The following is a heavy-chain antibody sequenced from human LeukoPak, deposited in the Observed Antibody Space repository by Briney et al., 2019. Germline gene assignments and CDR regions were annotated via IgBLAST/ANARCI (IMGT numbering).Heavy chain of an antibody. CDR1: GFTFSDYY. CDR3: ARRRYYDGSGYLE. D-gene: IGHD3-22*01. V-gene: IGHV4-38-2*01. Sequence: LRLSCAASGFTFSDYYMSWIRQPPGKGLEWIGTIYYSGRTYYSPSLKSRVTMSVDPSNNQFSLNLRSVTAADTALYYCARRRYYDGSGYLEWGQGTLLSVSS. CDR2: IYYSGRT. J-gene: IGHJ1*01.